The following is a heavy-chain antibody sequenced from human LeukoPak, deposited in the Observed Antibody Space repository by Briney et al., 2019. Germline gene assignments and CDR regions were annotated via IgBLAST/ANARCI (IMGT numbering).Heavy chain of an antibody. CDR2: IYYSGST. CDR1: GGSISSGDYY. J-gene: IGHJ4*02. Sequence: SQTLSLTCTVSGGSISSGDYYWGWIRQPPGKGLEGIGYIYYSGSTYYNPSLKSRVTISVDTSKNQFSLKLSSVTAADTAVYYCARDRDIVVVPAAQNWGQGTLVTVSS. D-gene: IGHD2-2*01. CDR3: ARDRDIVVVPAAQN. V-gene: IGHV4-30-4*08.